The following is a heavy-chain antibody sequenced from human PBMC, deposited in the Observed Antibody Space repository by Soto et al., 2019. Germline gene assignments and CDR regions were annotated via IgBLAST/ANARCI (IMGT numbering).Heavy chain of an antibody. Sequence: QVQLVQSGAEVKKPGASVKVSCKASGYTFTSYGISWVRQAPGQGLEWMGWISAYNGNTNYAQKFQGRVTITADESTSTAYMELSSLRSEDTAVYYCARAPDSSGYLFYWGQGTLVTVSS. CDR2: ISAYNGNT. CDR1: GYTFTSYG. CDR3: ARAPDSSGYLFY. J-gene: IGHJ4*02. D-gene: IGHD3-22*01. V-gene: IGHV1-18*04.